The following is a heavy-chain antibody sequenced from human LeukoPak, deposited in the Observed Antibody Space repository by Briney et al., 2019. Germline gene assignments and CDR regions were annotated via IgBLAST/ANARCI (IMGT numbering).Heavy chain of an antibody. V-gene: IGHV3-30*18. CDR3: AKDSRRLGELSLFNTDY. Sequence: PGGSLRLSCAASGFTFSSYGMHWVRQAPGKGLEWVAVISYDGSNKYYADSVKGRFTISRDNSKNSLYLQMNSLRTEDTALYYCAKDSRRLGELSLFNTDYWGQGTLVTVSS. CDR1: GFTFSSYG. CDR2: ISYDGSNK. J-gene: IGHJ4*02. D-gene: IGHD3-16*02.